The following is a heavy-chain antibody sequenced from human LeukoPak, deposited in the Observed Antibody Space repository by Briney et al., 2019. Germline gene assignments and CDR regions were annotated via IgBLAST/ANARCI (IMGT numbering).Heavy chain of an antibody. CDR1: GYTFTSYG. D-gene: IGHD2-15*01. CDR3: ARWASWGIVPGPDY. Sequence: ASAKVSCKASGYTFTSYGISWVRQAPGQGLEWMGWISAYNGNTNYAQKLQGRVTMTTDTSTSTAYMELRSLRSDDTAVYYCARWASWGIVPGPDYWGQGTLVTVSS. J-gene: IGHJ4*02. V-gene: IGHV1-18*01. CDR2: ISAYNGNT.